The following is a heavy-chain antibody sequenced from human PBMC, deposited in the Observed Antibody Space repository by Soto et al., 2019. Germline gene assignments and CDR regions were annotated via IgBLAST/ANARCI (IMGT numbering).Heavy chain of an antibody. CDR3: VRYFVVGYYVIYF. D-gene: IGHD2-15*01. J-gene: IGHJ6*02. CDR1: GFTFSSYG. CDR2: TWYDGSNK. Sequence: GGSLRHSCAASGFTFSSYGIHWVRQAPGKGLEWVAVTWYDGSNKYYADSVKGRFTISRDNSKNTLYLQMNSLRAEDTAVYYFVRYFVVGYYVIYFWAQRSTVTVSS. V-gene: IGHV3-33*01.